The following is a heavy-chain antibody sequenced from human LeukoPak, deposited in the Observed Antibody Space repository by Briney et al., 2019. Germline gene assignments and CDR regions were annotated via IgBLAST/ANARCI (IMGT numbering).Heavy chain of an antibody. CDR2: NNPNSGAT. J-gene: IGHJ4*02. D-gene: IGHD3-3*01. CDR3: ARITDLTIFGVVLISGFFDY. V-gene: IGHV1-2*02. Sequence: ASVKVSCKASGYTFTGYYMHWVRQAPGQGLEWMGWNNPNSGATNYTQNFQGRVTMTRDTSISTAYMELSRLRSDDTAVYYCARITDLTIFGVVLISGFFDYWGQGTLVTVSS. CDR1: GYTFTGYY.